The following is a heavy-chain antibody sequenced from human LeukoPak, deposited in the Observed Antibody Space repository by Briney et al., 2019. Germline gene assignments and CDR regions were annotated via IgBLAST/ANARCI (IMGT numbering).Heavy chain of an antibody. CDR3: VKEGTPGYYFDY. J-gene: IGHJ4*02. V-gene: IGHV3-30*18. CDR2: ISYDGSNK. CDR1: GFTFSSYG. Sequence: GGSLRLSCAASGFTFSSYGMHWVRQAPGKGLEWVAVISYDGSNKYYADSVKGRFTISRDNSKNTLYLQMNSLRAEDTAVYYCVKEGTPGYYFDYWGQGTLVTVSS. D-gene: IGHD3-10*01.